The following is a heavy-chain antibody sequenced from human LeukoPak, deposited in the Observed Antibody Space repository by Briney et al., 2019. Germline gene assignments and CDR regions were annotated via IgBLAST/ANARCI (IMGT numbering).Heavy chain of an antibody. J-gene: IGHJ4*02. CDR2: IRSKANNYAT. D-gene: IGHD2-21*01. V-gene: IGHV3-73*01. CDR1: GFTFSGSA. Sequence: GGSLKLSCAASGFTFSGSAMHWVRQASGTGLEWVGRIRSKANNYATAYAASVKGSFTIARDDLKNTVHLQMNSLKAEDTAVYYCTKHPSDVGGAIDYWGQGTLVTVSS. CDR3: TKHPSDVGGAIDY.